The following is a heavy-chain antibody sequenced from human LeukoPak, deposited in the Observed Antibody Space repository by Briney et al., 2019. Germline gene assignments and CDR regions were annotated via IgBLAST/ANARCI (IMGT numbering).Heavy chain of an antibody. CDR1: GFTFSSYA. D-gene: IGHD2-15*01. CDR2: ISYDGSNN. J-gene: IGHJ4*02. CDR3: ARGRFALGYCSGGSCYSHFDY. Sequence: GGSLRLSCAASGFTFSSYAMHWVRQAPGKGLEWVAVISYDGSNNYYADSVKGRFTISRDNSKNTLYLQMNSLRAEDTAVYYCARGRFALGYCSGGSCYSHFDYWGQGTLVTISS. V-gene: IGHV3-30*04.